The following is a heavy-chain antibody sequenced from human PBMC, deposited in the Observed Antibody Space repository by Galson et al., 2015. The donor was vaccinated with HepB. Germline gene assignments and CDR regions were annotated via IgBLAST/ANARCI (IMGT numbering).Heavy chain of an antibody. CDR2: IRSKAYGGTT. V-gene: IGHV3-49*03. CDR1: GFTFGDYA. D-gene: IGHD1-26*01. CDR3: TRDSGSYFLVRGYFDY. Sequence: SLRLSCAASGFTFGDYAMSWFRQAPGKGLEWVGFIRSKAYGGTTEYAASVKGRFTISRDDSKSIAYLQMNSLKTEDTAVYYCTRDSGSYFLVRGYFDYWGQGTLVTVSS. J-gene: IGHJ4*02.